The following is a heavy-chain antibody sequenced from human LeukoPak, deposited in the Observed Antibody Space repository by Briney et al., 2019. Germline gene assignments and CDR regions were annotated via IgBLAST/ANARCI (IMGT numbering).Heavy chain of an antibody. CDR1: GFTFSTYS. V-gene: IGHV3-23*01. D-gene: IGHD3-22*01. CDR3: AKGSYDSSGYYPKSLDY. Sequence: PGGSLRLSCAASGFTFSTYSMYWVRQAPGKGLEWVSAISGSGGSTYYADSVKGRFTISRDNSKNTLYLQMNSLRAEDTAVYYCAKGSYDSSGYYPKSLDYWGQGTLVTVSS. CDR2: ISGSGGST. J-gene: IGHJ4*02.